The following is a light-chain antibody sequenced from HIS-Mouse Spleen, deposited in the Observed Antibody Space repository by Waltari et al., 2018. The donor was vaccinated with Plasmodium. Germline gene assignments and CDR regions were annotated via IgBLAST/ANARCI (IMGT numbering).Light chain of an antibody. Sequence: QSALTQPHSASGSPGQAVTISCTGNRSDVGGYNYVYWHQQHPGKAPNLMLYEVSKRPSGVPDRFSGSRSGNPASLTVSGVQAEDEADYYCSSYAGSNNLVFGGGTKLTVL. CDR2: EVS. V-gene: IGLV2-8*01. J-gene: IGLJ2*01. CDR3: SSYAGSNNLV. CDR1: RSDVGGYNY.